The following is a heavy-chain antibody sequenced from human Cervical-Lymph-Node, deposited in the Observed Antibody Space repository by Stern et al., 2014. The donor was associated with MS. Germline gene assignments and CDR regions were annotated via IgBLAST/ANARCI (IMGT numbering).Heavy chain of an antibody. CDR2: IFPGGSDI. CDR1: GYTFTSYW. V-gene: IGHV5-51*01. Sequence: EVQLVESGPEVKRPGESLKISCQASGYTFTSYWIGWVRQMPGKGLEWIAIIFPGGSDISYSPSFQGQVPNSAEKSSRPPYLQWNNLKASDTAIYYCARQRYFDYWGQGTLVTVSS. J-gene: IGHJ4*02. CDR3: ARQRYFDY.